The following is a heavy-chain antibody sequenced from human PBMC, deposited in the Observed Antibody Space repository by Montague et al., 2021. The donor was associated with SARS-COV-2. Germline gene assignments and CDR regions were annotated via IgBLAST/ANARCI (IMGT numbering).Heavy chain of an antibody. CDR1: GGSFGDDH. CDR2: IKQSGST. CDR3: ARGHLSVSMIVVVFTSASYYFDY. J-gene: IGHJ4*02. D-gene: IGHD3-22*01. V-gene: IGHV4-34*01. Sequence: SETLSLTCGVYGGSFGDDHWSWTRQPPGKGLEWIGDIKQSGSTNXNPSLKSRVTISVDTSRNQFSLKLTSVTAADTAVYFCARGHLSVSMIVVVFTSASYYFDYWGQGALVTVSS.